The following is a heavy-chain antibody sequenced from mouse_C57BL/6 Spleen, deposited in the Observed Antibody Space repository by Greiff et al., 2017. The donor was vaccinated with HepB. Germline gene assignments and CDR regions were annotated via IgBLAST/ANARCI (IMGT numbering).Heavy chain of an antibody. CDR3: ARDLNYDYSMDY. D-gene: IGHD2-4*01. Sequence: EVKLMESGPGLVKPSQSLSLTCSVTGYSITSGYYWNWIRQFPGNKLEWMGYISYDGSNNYNPSLKNRISITRDTSKNQFFLKLNSVTTEDTATYYCARDLNYDYSMDYWGQGTSVTVSS. CDR1: GYSITSGYY. J-gene: IGHJ4*01. CDR2: ISYDGSN. V-gene: IGHV3-6*01.